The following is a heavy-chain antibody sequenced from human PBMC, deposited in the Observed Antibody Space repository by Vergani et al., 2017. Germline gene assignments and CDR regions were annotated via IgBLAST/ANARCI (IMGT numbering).Heavy chain of an antibody. CDR3: AREFGRYCSGGSCSGNWCDP. J-gene: IGHJ5*02. CDR2: INHRGST. CDR1: GGSFSGYY. Sequence: QVQLQQWGAGLLKPSETLSLTCAVYGGSFSGYYWSWIRQPPGKGLEWIGEINHRGSTNYNTSLKSRVTISVDTSKNQFSLKLSYVTAADTAVDYCAREFGRYCSGGSCSGNWCDPWGQGTLVTVSS. V-gene: IGHV4-34*01. D-gene: IGHD2-15*01.